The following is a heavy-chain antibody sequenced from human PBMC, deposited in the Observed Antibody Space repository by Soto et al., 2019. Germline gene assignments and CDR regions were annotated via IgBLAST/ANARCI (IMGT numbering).Heavy chain of an antibody. CDR1: GFTFDDYA. J-gene: IGHJ4*02. D-gene: IGHD1-26*01. V-gene: IGHV3-9*01. CDR2: ISWNTGSI. CDR3: AKHSQSYLISRGGDY. Sequence: EVQLVESGGGLVQPGRSLRLSCAASGFTFDDYAMHWVRQAPGKGLEWVSGISWNTGSIGYAGSVKGRFTSSRDNAKNSLYLQMISLRDEDTALYYCAKHSQSYLISRGGDYWGQGTLVTVSS.